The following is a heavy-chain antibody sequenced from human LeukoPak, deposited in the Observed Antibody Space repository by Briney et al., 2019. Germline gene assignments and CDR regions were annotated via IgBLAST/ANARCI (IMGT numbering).Heavy chain of an antibody. V-gene: IGHV4-30-2*01. J-gene: IGHJ6*02. D-gene: IGHD6-6*01. CDR2: IYHSGST. Sequence: SSQTLSLTCTVSGGSISSGGYYWSWIRQPPGKGLEWIGYIYHSGSTYYNPSLKSRVTISVDTSKNQFSLKLSSVTAADTAVYYCARVMTAARTLYYYYYGMDVWGQGTTVTVSS. CDR3: ARVMTAARTLYYYYYGMDV. CDR1: GGSISSGGYY.